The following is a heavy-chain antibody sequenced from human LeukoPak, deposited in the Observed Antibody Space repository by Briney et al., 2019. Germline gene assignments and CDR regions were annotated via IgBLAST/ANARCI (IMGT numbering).Heavy chain of an antibody. CDR1: GGSINSGGYY. Sequence: SETLSLTCTVSGGSINSGGYYWNWIRRHPGKGLEWIGYIYYSGSTYYNPSLKSLITISVDTSKNQFSLKLSSVTAADTAVYYCPRGDWSSSIDYWGQGTLVTVSS. CDR3: PRGDWSSSIDY. J-gene: IGHJ4*02. CDR2: IYYSGST. D-gene: IGHD6-6*01. V-gene: IGHV4-30-4*08.